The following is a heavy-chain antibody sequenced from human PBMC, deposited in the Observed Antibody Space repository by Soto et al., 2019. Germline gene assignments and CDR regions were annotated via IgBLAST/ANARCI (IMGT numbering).Heavy chain of an antibody. D-gene: IGHD3-10*01. Sequence: GGSLRLSCAASGFTFSSYGMHWVRQAPGKGLEWAAVIWYDGSNKYYADSVKGRFTISRDNSKNTLYLQMNSLRAEDTAVYYCANSMVRGVIRGFDYWGQGTLVTVSS. CDR3: ANSMVRGVIRGFDY. J-gene: IGHJ4*02. V-gene: IGHV3-33*08. CDR2: IWYDGSNK. CDR1: GFTFSSYG.